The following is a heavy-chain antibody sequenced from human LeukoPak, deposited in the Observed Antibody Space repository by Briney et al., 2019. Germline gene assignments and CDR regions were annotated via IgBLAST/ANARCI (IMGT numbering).Heavy chain of an antibody. D-gene: IGHD6-19*01. CDR3: TRSGYSNGYDY. Sequence: GGSLRLSCVASGFTFSGHWMHWVRQVPGKGLVAVSRITPDGSDTAYADSVKGRFTISRDNAKNTLYPEMNSLTAEDTALYFCTRSGYSNGYDYWGQGTLVTVSS. J-gene: IGHJ4*02. CDR2: ITPDGSDT. V-gene: IGHV3-74*03. CDR1: GFTFSGHW.